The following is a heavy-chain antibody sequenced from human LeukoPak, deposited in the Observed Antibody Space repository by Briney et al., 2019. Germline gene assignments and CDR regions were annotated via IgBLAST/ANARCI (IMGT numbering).Heavy chain of an antibody. CDR3: ARSSIAYYYMHV. CDR1: GFTFSSYV. Sequence: PGGSLRLSCAASGFTFSSYVMNWVRQAPGKGLEWVSYISSSGSTIYYADSVKGRFTISRDNAKNSLYLQMSSLRAEDTAVYYCARSSIAYYYMHVWGKGTTVTISS. J-gene: IGHJ6*03. CDR2: ISSSGSTI. V-gene: IGHV3-48*03. D-gene: IGHD3-16*02.